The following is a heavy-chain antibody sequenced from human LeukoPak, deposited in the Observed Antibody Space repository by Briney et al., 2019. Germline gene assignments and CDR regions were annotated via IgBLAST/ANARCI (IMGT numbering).Heavy chain of an antibody. CDR2: IIPILGIA. J-gene: IGHJ6*02. Sequence: SVKVSCKASGGTFSSYAISWVRQAPGQGLEWMGRIIPILGIANYAQKFQGRVTITADKSTSTAYMERSSLRSEDTAVYYCASDDIVVVPAATPPYYYYYGMDVWGQGTTVTVSS. V-gene: IGHV1-69*04. D-gene: IGHD2-2*01. CDR3: ASDDIVVVPAATPPYYYYYGMDV. CDR1: GGTFSSYA.